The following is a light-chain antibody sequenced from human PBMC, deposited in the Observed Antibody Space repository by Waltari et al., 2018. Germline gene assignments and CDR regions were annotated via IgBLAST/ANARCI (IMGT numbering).Light chain of an antibody. J-gene: IGLJ3*02. V-gene: IGLV1-44*01. CDR2: TDN. CDR1: SSNIGFNT. Sequence: QSVLTQPPSASGTPGQRVTISCSGSSSNIGFNTVSWYQQVPGAAPRILMYTDNQGPSGGPDRFSGSKSGSSASLAISGLRPEDEADYYCAAWDDNLNGWAFGGGTKVTVL. CDR3: AAWDDNLNGWA.